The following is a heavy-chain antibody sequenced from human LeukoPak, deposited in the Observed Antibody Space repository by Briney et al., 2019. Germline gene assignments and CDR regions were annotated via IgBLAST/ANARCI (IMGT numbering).Heavy chain of an antibody. Sequence: SQTLSLTCTVSGGSISSGSYYWSWIRQPAGKGLEWIGRIYTSGSTNYNPSLKSRVTISVDTSKNQFSLKLSSVAAADTAVYYCVASSSWYNWFDPWGQGTLVTVSS. CDR3: VASSSWYNWFDP. V-gene: IGHV4-61*02. J-gene: IGHJ5*02. D-gene: IGHD6-13*01. CDR1: GGSISSGSYY. CDR2: IYTSGST.